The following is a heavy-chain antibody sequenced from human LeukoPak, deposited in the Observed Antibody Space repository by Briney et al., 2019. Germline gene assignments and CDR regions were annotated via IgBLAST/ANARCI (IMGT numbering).Heavy chain of an antibody. CDR2: MTGPADTT. J-gene: IGHJ4*02. CDR3: AKGAEIDH. Sequence: GGSLRLSCAASGFNFNNFAMSWVRQAPGKGLEWLSAMTGPADTTYYAGSVKGRFTISRDYSKSMVFLQMNSLRVEDTAIYYCAKGAEIDHWGQGTLVTVSS. V-gene: IGHV3-23*01. CDR1: GFNFNNFA.